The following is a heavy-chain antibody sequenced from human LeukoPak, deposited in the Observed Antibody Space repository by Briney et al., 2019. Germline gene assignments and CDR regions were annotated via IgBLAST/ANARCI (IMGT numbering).Heavy chain of an antibody. V-gene: IGHV3-74*01. J-gene: IGHJ6*02. CDR1: GFSFSSYW. CDR2: IRTDGGTK. Sequence: GGSLRLSCEGSGFSFSSYWMHWVRQAPGKGLAWVSRIRTDGGTKYYADSVKGRFTVSRGNARNTLYLQMNSLRAEDTAVYYCARDHKGGYYYGMDVWGQGTTVTVSS. CDR3: ARDHKGGYYYGMDV. D-gene: IGHD3-16*01.